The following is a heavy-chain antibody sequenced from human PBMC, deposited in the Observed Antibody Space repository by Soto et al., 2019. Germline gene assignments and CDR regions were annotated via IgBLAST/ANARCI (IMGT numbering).Heavy chain of an antibody. V-gene: IGHV3-30*03. D-gene: IGHD5-18*01. CDR2: ISYDGSNK. Sequence: GGSLRLSCAASGFTFSSYGMHWVRQAPGKGLEWVAVISYDGSNKYYADSVTGRFTISRDNSRNTLYLQMNSLRAEDTAVYYCARGDGYIYGNTFDSWGQGTLVTVSS. CDR1: GFTFSSYG. CDR3: ARGDGYIYGNTFDS. J-gene: IGHJ4*02.